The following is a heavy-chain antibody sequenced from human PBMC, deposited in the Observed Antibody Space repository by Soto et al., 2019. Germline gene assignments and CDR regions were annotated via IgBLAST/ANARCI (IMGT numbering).Heavy chain of an antibody. Sequence: QITLKESGPTLVKPTQTLTLTCTFSGFSLSTSGVGVGWIRQPPGKALEWLALIYWDDDKRYSPSLKSRLTITKDTSKNQVVLTMTNMDPVDTATYYCAHRRNXWNYGSFDYWGQGTLVTVSS. CDR1: GFSLSTSGVG. J-gene: IGHJ4*02. D-gene: IGHD1-7*01. V-gene: IGHV2-5*02. CDR2: IYWDDDK. CDR3: AHRRNXWNYGSFDY.